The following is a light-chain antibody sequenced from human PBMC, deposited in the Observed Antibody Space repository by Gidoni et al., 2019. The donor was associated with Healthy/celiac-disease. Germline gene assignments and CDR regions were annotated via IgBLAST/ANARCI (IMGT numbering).Light chain of an antibody. V-gene: IGKV3-11*01. CDR2: DAS. CDR1: QSVSSY. Sequence: IVLTQSPATLSLSPGERATLSCRASQSVSSYLAWYQQKPGQAPRLLIYDASTRATGIPARFSGSGSGTDFTLTISSLEPEDFAVYYCQQRSNCPPWTFGQGTKVEIK. CDR3: QQRSNCPPWT. J-gene: IGKJ1*01.